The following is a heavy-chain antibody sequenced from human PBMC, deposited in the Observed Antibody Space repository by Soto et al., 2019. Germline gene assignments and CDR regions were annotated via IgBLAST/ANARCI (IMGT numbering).Heavy chain of an antibody. Sequence: SVKVSFKASGGTFSSYAISWVRQAPGQGLEWMGGIIPIFGTANYAQKFQGRVTITADESTSTAYMELSSLRSEDTAVYYCASQYYYDSSGYSAFDIWGQGTMVTVSS. J-gene: IGHJ3*02. CDR2: IIPIFGTA. D-gene: IGHD3-22*01. CDR1: GGTFSSYA. CDR3: ASQYYYDSSGYSAFDI. V-gene: IGHV1-69*13.